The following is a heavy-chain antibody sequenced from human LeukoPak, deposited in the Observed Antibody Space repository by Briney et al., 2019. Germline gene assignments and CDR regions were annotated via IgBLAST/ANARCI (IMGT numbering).Heavy chain of an antibody. CDR1: RFTFDDYA. CDR3: AKGTDYGDYAYFDY. CDR2: ISWNSGSI. Sequence: GRSLRLSCAASRFTFDDYAMHWVRQAPGKGLEWVSGISWNSGSIGYADSVKGRFTISRDNAKNSLYLQMNSLRAEDMALYYCAKGTDYGDYAYFDYWGQGTLVTVSS. V-gene: IGHV3-9*03. J-gene: IGHJ4*02. D-gene: IGHD4-17*01.